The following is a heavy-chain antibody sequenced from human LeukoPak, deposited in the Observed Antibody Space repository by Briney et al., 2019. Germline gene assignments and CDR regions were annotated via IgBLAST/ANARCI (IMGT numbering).Heavy chain of an antibody. CDR3: ARGVYIAAAQYGY. CDR2: IYYSGTT. Sequence: SETLSLTCTVSGGSISSYYWNWIRQPPGKGLEWIGYIYYSGTTNYNPSLKSRVTISVDTSKNQFSLKLRSVTAADTAVYYCARGVYIAAAQYGYWGQGTLVTVSS. CDR1: GGSISSYY. V-gene: IGHV4-59*01. D-gene: IGHD6-13*01. J-gene: IGHJ4*02.